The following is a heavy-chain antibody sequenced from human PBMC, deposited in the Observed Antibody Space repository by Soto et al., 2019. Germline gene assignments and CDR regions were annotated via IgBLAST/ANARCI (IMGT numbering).Heavy chain of an antibody. Sequence: QITLNESGPTVVSPTETLTLTCRFSGFSLTTSGVGVGWIRQSPGKAPEWLALIYWADDKRYSASLKSRLTSTKDTSKNQMVLTVSDLDPTDTATYYCAHRVLRTVFGLVTTTAIYFDFWGQGTPVAVSS. CDR3: AHRVLRTVFGLVTTTAIYFDF. V-gene: IGHV2-5*02. CDR2: IYWADDK. J-gene: IGHJ4*02. CDR1: GFSLTTSGVG. D-gene: IGHD3-3*01.